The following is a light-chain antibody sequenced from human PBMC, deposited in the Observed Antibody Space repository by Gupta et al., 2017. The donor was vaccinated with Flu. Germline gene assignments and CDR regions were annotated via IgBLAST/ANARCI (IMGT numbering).Light chain of an antibody. CDR1: SSDVGGYNY. Sequence: QSALTQPRAVSGSPGQPATISCTGTSSDVGGYNYVSWYQQHPGKAPKLMIYDVSKRPSGVPDRFSASKSGNTASLTISGLQAEDEADYYCCSYASSYTWVFGGGTKLTVL. V-gene: IGLV2-11*01. CDR3: CSYASSYTWV. CDR2: DVS. J-gene: IGLJ3*02.